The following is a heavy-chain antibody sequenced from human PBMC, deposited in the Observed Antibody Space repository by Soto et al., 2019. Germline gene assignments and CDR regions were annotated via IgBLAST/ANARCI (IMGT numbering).Heavy chain of an antibody. J-gene: IGHJ4*02. V-gene: IGHV1-2*02. D-gene: IGHD5-12*01. CDR3: GRGRSGQIVVFY. CDR2: IGPESGAT. Sequence: GASVKASCKASGYTFTGHYIHWVLHAPEQGPEWMGEIGPESGATRYAQKFQGRVTMTRDMSITTVYMELNNLSPDDTAVYYCGRGRSGQIVVFYGGQGTPVTVSS. CDR1: GYTFTGHY.